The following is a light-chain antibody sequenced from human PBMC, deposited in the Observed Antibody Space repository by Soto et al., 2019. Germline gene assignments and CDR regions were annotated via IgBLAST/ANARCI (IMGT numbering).Light chain of an antibody. CDR3: QQYGTSPFT. CDR2: GXS. V-gene: IGKV3-20*01. Sequence: EIGLTQSPGALSLSPGERPTLSCRASQSVSSSYLAWSQQEPGQAPRLXXYGXSSRATGIPDRFSGSGSGTDFTLTISGLEPEDFAVYYCQQYGTSPFTFGPGTKVDIK. J-gene: IGKJ3*01. CDR1: QSVSSSY.